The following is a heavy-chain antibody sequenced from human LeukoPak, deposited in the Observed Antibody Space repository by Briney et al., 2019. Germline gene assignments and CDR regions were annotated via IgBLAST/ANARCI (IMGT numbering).Heavy chain of an antibody. J-gene: IGHJ4*02. Sequence: ASVKVSCKASGYTFNGYYIHWVRQAPGQGLEWMGWINPNSGGTNYAQKFQGRVTMTRDTSISTAYMELSRLRSGDTAVYYCARADIYYDSSGYYSGVAYFDYWGQGTLVTVSS. V-gene: IGHV1-2*02. D-gene: IGHD3-22*01. CDR3: ARADIYYDSSGYYSGVAYFDY. CDR1: GYTFNGYY. CDR2: INPNSGGT.